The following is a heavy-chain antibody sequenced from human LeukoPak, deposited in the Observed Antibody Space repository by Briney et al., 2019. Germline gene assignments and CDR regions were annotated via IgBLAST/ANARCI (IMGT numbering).Heavy chain of an antibody. CDR3: ARDIGDCSSLSCYNLSSDMDV. CDR2: ISSSSSYI. V-gene: IGHV3-21*01. J-gene: IGHJ6*03. Sequence: GGSLRLSCAASGFTFSSYPMSWVRQSPGKGLEWVSSISSSSSYIYYADSVKGRFTISRDNTKSSLYLQMNSLRDEDTAVYYCARDIGDCSSLSCYNLSSDMDVWGKGTTVTVSS. CDR1: GFTFSSYP. D-gene: IGHD2-2*02.